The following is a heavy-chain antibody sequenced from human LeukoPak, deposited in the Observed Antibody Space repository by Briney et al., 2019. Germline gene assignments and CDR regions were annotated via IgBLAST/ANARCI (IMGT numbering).Heavy chain of an antibody. J-gene: IGHJ6*02. Sequence: SVKVSCKASGGTFSSYAISSVRQAPGQGLEWIGRILPILGIANYAQKIQGRVTITADKSTSTAYMELSSLTAEDTAVHYCTRLYYYGSGSYDHYYYGMDVWGQGTTVTVSS. V-gene: IGHV1-69*04. CDR3: TRLYYYGSGSYDHYYYGMDV. CDR1: GGTFSSYA. CDR2: ILPILGIA. D-gene: IGHD3-10*01.